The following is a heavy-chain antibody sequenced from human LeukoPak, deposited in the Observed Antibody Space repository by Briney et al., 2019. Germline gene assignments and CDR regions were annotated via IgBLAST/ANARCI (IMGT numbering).Heavy chain of an antibody. Sequence: SETLSLTCTVSGGSMSSESYDWAWIRQPPGKGLEWIGSIYYSGSTYYNPSLKSRVTISEDTSKNQFSLKLSSVNAADTAVYYCARPISQAFDVWGQGTMVIVSS. CDR3: ARPISQAFDV. CDR2: IYYSGST. CDR1: GGSMSSESYD. D-gene: IGHD3-3*02. J-gene: IGHJ3*01. V-gene: IGHV4-39*01.